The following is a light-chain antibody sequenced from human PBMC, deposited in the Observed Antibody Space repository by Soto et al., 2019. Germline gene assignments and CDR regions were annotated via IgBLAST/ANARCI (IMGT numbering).Light chain of an antibody. CDR3: QQYGSSLIT. V-gene: IGKV3-20*01. CDR2: GAS. J-gene: IGKJ5*01. CDR1: QSVSSTY. Sequence: EIVLTQSPGTLTLSPGERATLSCRASQSVSSTYLAWYQQKPGQAPRVLIYGASNRATGIPDRFSGSGSGTDFTLTISRLEPGDFAVYYCQQYGSSLITFGQGTRLEIK.